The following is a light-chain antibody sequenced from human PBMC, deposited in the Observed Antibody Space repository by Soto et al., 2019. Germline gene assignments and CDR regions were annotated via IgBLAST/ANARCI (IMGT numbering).Light chain of an antibody. CDR2: AVS. Sequence: QSALTQPASVSVSPGQSITSSCTGTSSDVGGYNYVSWYQQQSGKAPKLMIHAVSNRPSGVSNRFSGSKSGNTASLTISGLQAEDEADYYCSSYTSSRAYVFGIGTKVTVL. V-gene: IGLV2-14*01. J-gene: IGLJ1*01. CDR3: SSYTSSRAYV. CDR1: SSDVGGYNY.